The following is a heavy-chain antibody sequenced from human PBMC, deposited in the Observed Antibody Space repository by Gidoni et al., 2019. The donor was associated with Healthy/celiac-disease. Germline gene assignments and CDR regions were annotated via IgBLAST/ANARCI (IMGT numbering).Heavy chain of an antibody. V-gene: IGHV5-51*01. D-gene: IGHD2-21*02. CDR2: IYPVDSDT. J-gene: IGHJ5*02. CDR3: ARLRGPYCGGYCYAGWFDP. CDR1: GYSFTSYC. Sequence: EVQLVQSGAGVKKPGASLKISCKGSGYSFTSYCICWVRQMPGKGREWMGIIYPVDSDTRYSPSFHAQVTLSADKSISTAYLQWLSLKASDTAMYYCARLRGPYCGGYCYAGWFDPWGQGTLVTVSS.